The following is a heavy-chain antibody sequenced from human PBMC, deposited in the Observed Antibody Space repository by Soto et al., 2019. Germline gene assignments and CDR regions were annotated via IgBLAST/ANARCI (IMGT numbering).Heavy chain of an antibody. CDR2: IYSSGRT. D-gene: IGHD6-13*01. CDR1: GGSISSSSYY. J-gene: IGHJ5*02. V-gene: IGHV4-39*01. Sequence: QLQLQESGPGLVKPSETLSLTCTVSGGSISSSSYYWGWIRQPPGKGLEWIGSIYSSGRTYYNPALKSRVTISVDTSKNQRSLKLSSVTAADTAVYYCARVTLSSTWSNNWFDPWGQGTLVTVSS. CDR3: ARVTLSSTWSNNWFDP.